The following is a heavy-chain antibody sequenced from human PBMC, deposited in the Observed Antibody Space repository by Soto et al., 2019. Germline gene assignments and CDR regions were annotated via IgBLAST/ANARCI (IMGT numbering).Heavy chain of an antibody. D-gene: IGHD5-18*01. Sequence: EVQLLESGGGLGQSGGSLRLSCAASGFTFSSYAMSWVRQAPGKGLEWVSAISGSGGSTYYADSVKGRFAISRESSKNTLYLQMNSLRAEDTAVYYCARDVGGTAMEGSVFDLWGQGTLVTVSS. CDR1: GFTFSSYA. J-gene: IGHJ2*01. CDR3: ARDVGGTAMEGSVFDL. CDR2: ISGSGGST. V-gene: IGHV3-23*01.